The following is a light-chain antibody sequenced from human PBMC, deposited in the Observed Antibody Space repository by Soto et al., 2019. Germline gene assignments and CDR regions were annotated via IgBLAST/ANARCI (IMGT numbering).Light chain of an antibody. V-gene: IGKV3-11*01. CDR2: DAA. CDR1: QSVYTY. Sequence: EIVLTQSPATLSFSPGEIATLSCSASQSVYTYFAWYQQKPGQAPRLLIYDAANRAAGIPARFSGSGSGTDFTLTISSLEPEEFSVYDCERRNKWPPSFTFGPGTRVDF. CDR3: ERRNKWPPSFT. J-gene: IGKJ3*01.